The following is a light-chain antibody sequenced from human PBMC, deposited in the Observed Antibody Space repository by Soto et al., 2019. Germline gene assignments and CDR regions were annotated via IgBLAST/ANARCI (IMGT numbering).Light chain of an antibody. V-gene: IGLV3-21*02. CDR3: QVWDVSTVHYV. CDR2: DDS. CDR1: NIGSKT. J-gene: IGLJ1*01. Sequence: YELTXPPSMSVAPGQTARITCGGNNIGSKTVHWYQQKAGQAPVLVVYDDSDRPSGIPERFSGSNSGNTATLTISRVEAGDEADYYCQVWDVSTVHYVFGTGTKVTVL.